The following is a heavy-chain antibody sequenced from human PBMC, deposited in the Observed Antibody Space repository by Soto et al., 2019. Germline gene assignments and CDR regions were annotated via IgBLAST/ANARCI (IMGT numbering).Heavy chain of an antibody. D-gene: IGHD6-6*01. J-gene: IGHJ4*02. Sequence: QLQLQESGPGLVKPSETLSLTCIVSGGSITSRTYYWGWIRQPPGKGLEWIGSFYYSGSTFYSASLQSRITISVDTSKNQFSLNLSSVTAADTAVYYCARQGSSKYYFDYWGQGTLVTVSS. CDR1: GGSITSRTYY. CDR3: ARQGSSKYYFDY. CDR2: FYYSGST. V-gene: IGHV4-39*01.